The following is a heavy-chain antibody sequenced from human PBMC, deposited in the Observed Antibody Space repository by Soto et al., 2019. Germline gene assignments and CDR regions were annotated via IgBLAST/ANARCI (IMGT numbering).Heavy chain of an antibody. CDR1: GYSFTSYW. J-gene: IGHJ6*02. CDR3: ARTAMVTQGDYYYYYGMDV. V-gene: IGHV5-51*01. Sequence: GESLKISCKGSGYSFTSYWIGWVRQMPGKGLEWMGIIYPGDSDTRYSPSFQGQITISADKSISTAYLQWSSLKASDTAMYYCARTAMVTQGDYYYYYGMDVWGQGTTAPVSS. D-gene: IGHD5-18*01. CDR2: IYPGDSDT.